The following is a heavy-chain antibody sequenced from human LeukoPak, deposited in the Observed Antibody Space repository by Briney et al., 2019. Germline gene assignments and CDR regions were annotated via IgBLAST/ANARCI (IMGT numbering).Heavy chain of an antibody. CDR2: IYHSGST. J-gene: IGHJ4*02. D-gene: IGHD2-15*01. V-gene: IGHV4-4*02. CDR1: GGSISSSNW. Sequence: PSGTLSLTCAVSGGSISSSNWWSWVRQPPGKGLEWIGEIYHSGSTNYNPSLKSRVTISVDTSKNQFSLKLSSVTAADTAVYYCASSNKKYCSGGSCYPYYFDYWGQGTLVTVSS. CDR3: ASSNKKYCSGGSCYPYYFDY.